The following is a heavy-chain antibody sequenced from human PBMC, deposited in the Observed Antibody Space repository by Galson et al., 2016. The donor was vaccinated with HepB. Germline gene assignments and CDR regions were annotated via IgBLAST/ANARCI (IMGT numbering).Heavy chain of an antibody. CDR1: GFPFSGHY. CDR3: AKDLAPGRKLDY. J-gene: IGHJ4*02. CDR2: ISFSDHAGGT. V-gene: IGHV3-23*01. Sequence: LRLSCAGSGFPFSGHYMGWIRQAPGKGLEWLSYISFSDHAGGTYYADSVKGRFTISRDNSKNTLYLQMNSLRTEDTAVYYCAKDLAPGRKLDYWGQGALVTVSS. D-gene: IGHD3-16*01.